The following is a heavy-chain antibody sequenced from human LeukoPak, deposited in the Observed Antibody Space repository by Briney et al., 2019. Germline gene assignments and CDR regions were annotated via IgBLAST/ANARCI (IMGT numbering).Heavy chain of an antibody. Sequence: GGSLRLSCAASGFTFSSYAMSWVRQAPGKGLEWVSAISGSGGSTYYADSVKGQFTISRDNSKNTLYLQMNSLRAEDTAVYYCAKDSVVVVAATPDYWGQGTLVTVSS. CDR1: GFTFSSYA. V-gene: IGHV3-23*01. J-gene: IGHJ4*02. CDR3: AKDSVVVVAATPDY. CDR2: ISGSGGST. D-gene: IGHD2-15*01.